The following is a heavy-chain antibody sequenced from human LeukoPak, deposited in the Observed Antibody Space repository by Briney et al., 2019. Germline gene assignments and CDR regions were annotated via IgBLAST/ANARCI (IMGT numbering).Heavy chain of an antibody. J-gene: IGHJ5*02. CDR1: GYGFSNYW. CDR2: IYPADSST. D-gene: IGHD2/OR15-2a*01. Sequence: GESLKISCKASGYGFSNYWIGWVRQLPGEGLEWVGFIYPADSSTRYSPSSQGQVTISADKSISTAYLQWTSLKASDTAMYYCARRYYHSTEFDPWGQGTLVTVSS. V-gene: IGHV5-51*01. CDR3: ARRYYHSTEFDP.